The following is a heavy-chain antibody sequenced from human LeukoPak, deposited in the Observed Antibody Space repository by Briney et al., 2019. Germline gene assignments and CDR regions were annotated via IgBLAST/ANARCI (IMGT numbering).Heavy chain of an antibody. Sequence: ASVKVSCKSSGYTFNTYGITWVRQPPGQGLEWMGWISPYNGNTNYAQKFQGRVTLTTDTSTSTAYMELRSLRSDDTAVYYCSRGPNERSGYPDDGGQGTLVTVSS. V-gene: IGHV1-18*01. D-gene: IGHD3-22*01. CDR1: GYTFNTYG. CDR3: SRGPNERSGYPDD. J-gene: IGHJ4*02. CDR2: ISPYNGNT.